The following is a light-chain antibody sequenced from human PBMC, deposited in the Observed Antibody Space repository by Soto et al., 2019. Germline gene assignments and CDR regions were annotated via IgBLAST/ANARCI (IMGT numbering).Light chain of an antibody. Sequence: EIVLTQSPATLSLSLGERATLSCRASQSIGSYLAWYQHKLGQPPRLLIYDASNRATGIPVRFSGSGSGTDFTLTISSLQSEDFAVYYCQHYHGWPITFGQGTRLEIK. CDR2: DAS. CDR1: QSIGSY. V-gene: IGKV3-11*01. J-gene: IGKJ5*01. CDR3: QHYHGWPIT.